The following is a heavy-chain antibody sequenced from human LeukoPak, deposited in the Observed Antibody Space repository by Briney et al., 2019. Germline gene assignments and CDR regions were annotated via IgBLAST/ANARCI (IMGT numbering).Heavy chain of an antibody. CDR1: GFTFSSYS. CDR3: ARGLYYYDSSGFLWY. D-gene: IGHD3-22*01. J-gene: IGHJ4*02. CDR2: ISSSSSTI. Sequence: GGSLRLSCAASGFTFSSYSMNWVRQAPGKGRELVSYISSSSSTIYYADSVKGRFTISRDNAKNSLYLQMNSLRAEDTAVYYCARGLYYYDSSGFLWYWGQGTPVTVSS. V-gene: IGHV3-48*01.